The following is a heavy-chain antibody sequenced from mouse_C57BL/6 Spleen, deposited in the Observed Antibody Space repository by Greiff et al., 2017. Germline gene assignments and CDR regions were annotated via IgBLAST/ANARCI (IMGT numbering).Heavy chain of an antibody. V-gene: IGHV1-64*01. CDR1: GYTFTSYW. J-gene: IGHJ2*01. CDR2: IHPNSGST. D-gene: IGHD1-1*02. CDR3: ARPYGGLYYFDY. Sequence: QVQLQQPGAELVKPGASVKLSCKASGYTFTSYWMHWVKQRPGQGLEWIGMIHPNSGSTNYNEKFKSKATLTVDKSSSTAYMQLSSLTSEDSAVYYCARPYGGLYYFDYWGQGTTLTVSS.